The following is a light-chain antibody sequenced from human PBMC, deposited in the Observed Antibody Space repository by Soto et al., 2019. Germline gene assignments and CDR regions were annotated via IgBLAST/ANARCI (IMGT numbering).Light chain of an antibody. CDR1: QSVSSSY. J-gene: IGKJ1*01. CDR2: GVS. Sequence: EIVLTQSPGTLSLSPGERATLSCRASQSVSSSYLAWYQQKPGHAPRLLIYGVSSRATGIPDMCGGSGSGTDSIRTISRLEHEDVVVYWYQEYGNSPWGLGQGTKVDIK. CDR3: QEYGNSPWG. V-gene: IGKV3-20*01.